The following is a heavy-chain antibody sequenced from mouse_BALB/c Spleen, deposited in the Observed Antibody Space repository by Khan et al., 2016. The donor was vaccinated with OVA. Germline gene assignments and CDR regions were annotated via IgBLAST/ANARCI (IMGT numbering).Heavy chain of an antibody. CDR2: ISYSGST. D-gene: IGHD1-2*01. Sequence: EVQLQESGPGLVKPSQSLSLTCTVTGYSITSGYAWNWIRQFPGNKLEWMGYISYSGSTNYNPSLKSRISITRDTSKNQFFLQLNSVTTEDTATSYCARTARIKYWGQGTTLTVSS. V-gene: IGHV3-2*02. J-gene: IGHJ2*01. CDR1: GYSITSGYA. CDR3: ARTARIKY.